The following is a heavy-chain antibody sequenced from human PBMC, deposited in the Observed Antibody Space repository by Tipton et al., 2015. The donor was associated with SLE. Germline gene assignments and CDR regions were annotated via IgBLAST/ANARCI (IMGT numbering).Heavy chain of an antibody. J-gene: IGHJ4*02. Sequence: TLSLTCTVSDDSITTDYWTWIRQPPGKGLEYIGYVSYSGVTNSNPSLQSRVTMSIDASKKQFSLRLSSVTAADTAVYYCASSPGVTLFRVVTYFDLWGQGILVTVSS. D-gene: IGHD3-3*01. CDR2: VSYSGVT. CDR1: DDSITTDY. CDR3: ASSPGVTLFRVVTYFDL. V-gene: IGHV4-59*13.